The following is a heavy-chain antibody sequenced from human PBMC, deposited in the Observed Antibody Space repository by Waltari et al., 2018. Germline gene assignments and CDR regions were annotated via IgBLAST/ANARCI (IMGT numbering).Heavy chain of an antibody. Sequence: QVQLVESGGGVVQPGRSLRLSCAASGFTFSSYGMHWVRQAPGKGLEWVAVIWDDGSNKYYADSVKGRFTISRDNSKNTLYLQMNSLRAEDTAVYYCARDSGSYHYGDYYFDYWGQGTLVTVSS. CDR3: ARDSGSYHYGDYYFDY. V-gene: IGHV3-33*01. J-gene: IGHJ4*02. D-gene: IGHD1-26*01. CDR1: GFTFSSYG. CDR2: IWDDGSNK.